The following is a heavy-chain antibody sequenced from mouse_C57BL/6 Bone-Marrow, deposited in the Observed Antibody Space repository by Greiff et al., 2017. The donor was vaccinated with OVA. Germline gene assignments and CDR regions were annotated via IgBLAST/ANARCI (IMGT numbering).Heavy chain of an antibody. D-gene: IGHD2-5*01. J-gene: IGHJ3*01. CDR1: GYAFTNYL. CDR2: INPGSGGT. CDR3: ARRLSNYVGLFAY. Sequence: QVQLQQSGAELVRPGTSVKVSCKASGYAFTNYLIEWVKQRPGQGLEWIGVINPGSGGTNYNEKFKGKATLTADKSSSTAYMQLSSLTSEDSAVYFCARRLSNYVGLFAYWGQGTLVTVSA. V-gene: IGHV1-54*01.